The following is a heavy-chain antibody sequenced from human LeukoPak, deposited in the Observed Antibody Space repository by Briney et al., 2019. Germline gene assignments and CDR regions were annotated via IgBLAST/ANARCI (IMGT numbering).Heavy chain of an antibody. CDR3: AKVADYCSSTSCYMGY. D-gene: IGHD2-2*02. J-gene: IGHJ4*02. CDR2: ISGSGGST. Sequence: GGSLRLSCAASGFTFSSYAMSWDRQAPGKGLEWVSAISGSGGSTYYADSVKGRFTISRDNSKNTLYLQMNSLRAEDTAVYYCAKVADYCSSTSCYMGYWGQGTLVTVSS. V-gene: IGHV3-23*01. CDR1: GFTFSSYA.